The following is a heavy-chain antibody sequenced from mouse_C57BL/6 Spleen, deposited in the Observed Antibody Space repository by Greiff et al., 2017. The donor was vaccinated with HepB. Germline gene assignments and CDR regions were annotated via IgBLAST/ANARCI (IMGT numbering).Heavy chain of an antibody. D-gene: IGHD2-5*01. CDR1: GFTFSDYG. CDR3: ARDYSNYACAY. Sequence: EVQLVESGGGLVKPGGSLKLSCAASGFTFSDYGMHWVRQAPEKGLEWVAYISSGSSTIYYADTVKGRFTISRDNAKNTLFLQMTSLRSEDTAMYYCARDYSNYACAYWGQGTLVTVSA. CDR2: ISSGSSTI. J-gene: IGHJ3*01. V-gene: IGHV5-17*01.